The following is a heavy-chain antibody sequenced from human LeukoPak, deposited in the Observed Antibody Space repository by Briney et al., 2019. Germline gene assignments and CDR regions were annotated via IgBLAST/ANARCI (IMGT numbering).Heavy chain of an antibody. V-gene: IGHV4-39*01. CDR3: ARLEQWLAHFDY. D-gene: IGHD6-19*01. CDR2: IYYSGST. CDR1: GGSISSSSYY. J-gene: IGHJ4*02. Sequence: PSETLSLTCTVSGGSISSSSYYWGWIRQPPGKGLEWIGSIYYSGSTYYNPSLKSRATISVDTSKNQFSLKLSSVTAADTAVYYCARLEQWLAHFDYWGQGTLVTVSS.